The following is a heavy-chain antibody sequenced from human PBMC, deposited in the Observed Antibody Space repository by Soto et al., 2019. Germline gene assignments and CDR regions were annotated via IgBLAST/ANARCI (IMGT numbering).Heavy chain of an antibody. CDR1: GGSISRYY. Sequence: SETLSLTCTVSGGSISRYYWSWIRQPPGKGLEWIGYMYNAGSTVYNPSFKSRVTISVDTSKNQFSLKLNSVTAADTAVYYCARDLWGYCGTDCYPLDVWGQGTTGTV. V-gene: IGHV4-59*01. CDR3: ARDLWGYCGTDCYPLDV. J-gene: IGHJ6*02. D-gene: IGHD2-21*02. CDR2: MYNAGST.